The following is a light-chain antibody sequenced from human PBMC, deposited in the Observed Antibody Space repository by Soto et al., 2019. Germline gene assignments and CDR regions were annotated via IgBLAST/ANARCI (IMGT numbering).Light chain of an antibody. Sequence: DIQMTQSPSTLSGSVGDRDTSTCRASQTISSWLAWYQKKPGKAPKLLIYKASTLKSGVPSRFSGSGSGTDFALTISSLQPDDFATYSGQHYNSSSEAFGQGTKVELK. CDR2: KAS. CDR1: QTISSW. V-gene: IGKV1-5*03. J-gene: IGKJ1*01. CDR3: QHYNSSSEA.